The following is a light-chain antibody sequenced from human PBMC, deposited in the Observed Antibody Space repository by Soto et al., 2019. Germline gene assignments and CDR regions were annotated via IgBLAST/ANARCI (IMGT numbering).Light chain of an antibody. CDR1: QTIDNN. CDR2: VAF. V-gene: IGKV1-39*01. Sequence: DIQMTQSPSSLSASVGDRVTITCRASQTIDNNLNWYQQKPGKAPRLLIYVAFSLQRGVPSRFSGSRSGTDFTLTISSLQPDDFATYVCQQSFSIPYTFGQGTILEIK. J-gene: IGKJ2*01. CDR3: QQSFSIPYT.